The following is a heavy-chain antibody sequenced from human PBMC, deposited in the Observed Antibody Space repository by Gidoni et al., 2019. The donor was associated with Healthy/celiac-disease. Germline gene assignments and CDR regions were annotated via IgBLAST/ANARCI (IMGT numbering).Heavy chain of an antibody. Sequence: EVPLVESGGGLVKPGGSLRLTCSASGLTFSSYSMNWVRQAPGKGLEWVSSISSSSSYIYYADSVKGRFTISRDNAKNSLYLQMNSLRAEDTAVYYCARDSVVATIGFDYWGQGTLVTVSS. V-gene: IGHV3-21*01. CDR2: ISSSSSYI. D-gene: IGHD5-12*01. CDR3: ARDSVVATIGFDY. CDR1: GLTFSSYS. J-gene: IGHJ4*02.